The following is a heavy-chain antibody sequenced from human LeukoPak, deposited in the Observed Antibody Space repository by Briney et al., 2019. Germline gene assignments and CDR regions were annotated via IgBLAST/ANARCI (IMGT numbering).Heavy chain of an antibody. CDR2: IHHSGRN. J-gene: IGHJ5*02. Sequence: SETLSLTCTVSGGSINSSDYYWAWIRQPPGKGLEWIGSIHHSGRNYYNPSLKSRVTISVDTSKNQFSLKLSSVTAADTAVYYCARDHLANLASRLFDPWGQGTLVTVSS. CDR1: GGSINSSDYY. CDR3: ARDHLANLASRLFDP. V-gene: IGHV4-39*07. D-gene: IGHD3-3*01.